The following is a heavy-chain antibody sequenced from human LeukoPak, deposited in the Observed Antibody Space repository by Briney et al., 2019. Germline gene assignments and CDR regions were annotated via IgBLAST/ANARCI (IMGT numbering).Heavy chain of an antibody. J-gene: IGHJ6*03. CDR3: ARDPYWSGNYTGIRYYYYYMDV. D-gene: IGHD3-3*01. V-gene: IGHV1-18*01. Sequence: ASVKVSCKASGYTFSTYGISWVRQAPGQGLAWMGWISGHNGNTNYEQKFQGRVTMTTDTSTNTAYMELRSLRSDDTAVYYRARDPYWSGNYTGIRYYYYYMDVWGKGTTVTVSS. CDR1: GYTFSTYG. CDR2: ISGHNGNT.